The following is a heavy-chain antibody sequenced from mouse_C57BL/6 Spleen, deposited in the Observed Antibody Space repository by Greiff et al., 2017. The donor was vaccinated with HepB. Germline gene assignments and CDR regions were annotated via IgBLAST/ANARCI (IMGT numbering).Heavy chain of an antibody. V-gene: IGHV1-26*01. CDR2: INPNNGGT. J-gene: IGHJ2*01. D-gene: IGHD2-3*01. Sequence: EVQLQQSGPELVKPGASVKISCKASGYTFTDYYMNWVKQSPGESLEWIGDINPNNGGTSYNQKFKGKATLTVDTSSSTAYMELRSLTSEDSAVYYCARSYERGDYGGKGTTLTVSS. CDR3: ARSYERGDY. CDR1: GYTFTDYY.